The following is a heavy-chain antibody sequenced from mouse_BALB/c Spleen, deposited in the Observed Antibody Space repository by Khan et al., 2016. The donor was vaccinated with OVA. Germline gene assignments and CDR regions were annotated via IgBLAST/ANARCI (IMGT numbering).Heavy chain of an antibody. J-gene: IGHJ3*01. Sequence: EVQLVESGGDLMKPGGSLKLSCAASGFTFSAYSMSWVRQTPDKNLEWVATVSSGGDYTYYPDSVKGRFTISRDNAKNTLYLQMSSLKAEDTAMYYWSSHLTGSFAYWGQGTLVTVSA. CDR3: SSHLTGSFAY. D-gene: IGHD4-1*01. V-gene: IGHV5-6*01. CDR2: VSSGGDYT. CDR1: GFTFSAYS.